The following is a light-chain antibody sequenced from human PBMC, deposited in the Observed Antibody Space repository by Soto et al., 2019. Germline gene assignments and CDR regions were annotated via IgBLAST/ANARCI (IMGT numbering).Light chain of an antibody. Sequence: EIVLTQSPGTLSLSPGERATLSCRASQSVSSTYLAWYQQKPGQAPRLLIYGASSRATGIPDRFSGSGSGTDFTLTISRVEPEDFAVYFCQHYGSSPETFGQGTKVEIK. V-gene: IGKV3-20*01. CDR1: QSVSSTY. CDR3: QHYGSSPET. J-gene: IGKJ1*01. CDR2: GAS.